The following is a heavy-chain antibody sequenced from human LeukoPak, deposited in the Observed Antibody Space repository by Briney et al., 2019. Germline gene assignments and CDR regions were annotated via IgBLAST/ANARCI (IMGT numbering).Heavy chain of an antibody. CDR2: IRPNSGDT. CDR1: GYTFTGYF. D-gene: IGHD4-17*01. V-gene: IGHV1-2*02. CDR3: ARNYGHNSKYFDF. Sequence: ASVKVSCKASGYTFTGYFIHWVRQAPGQGLEWMGWIRPNSGDTHYAQRFQGRVTMTRDTSVSTAHMELSSLRSDDTAIYYCARNYGHNSKYFDFWGQGTLVTVSS. J-gene: IGHJ4*02.